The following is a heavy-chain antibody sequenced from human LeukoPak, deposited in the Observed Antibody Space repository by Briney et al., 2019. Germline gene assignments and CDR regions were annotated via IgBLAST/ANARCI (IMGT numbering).Heavy chain of an antibody. J-gene: IGHJ6*04. CDR2: ISSSSSYI. CDR3: ARPSRLTGMDV. D-gene: IGHD2-2*01. Sequence: GGSLRLSCAASGFTFSSYGMNWVRQAPGKGLEWVSSISSSSSYIYYADSVKGRFTISRDNAKNSLYLQMNSLRAEDTAVYYCARPSRLTGMDVWGKGTTVAVSS. CDR1: GFTFSSYG. V-gene: IGHV3-21*01.